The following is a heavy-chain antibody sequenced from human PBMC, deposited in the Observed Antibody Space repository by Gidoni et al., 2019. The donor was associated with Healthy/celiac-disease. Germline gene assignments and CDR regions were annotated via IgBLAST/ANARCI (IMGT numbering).Heavy chain of an antibody. CDR3: ASADCSSTSCYGGADY. V-gene: IGHV1-18*01. CDR2: ISAYNGNT. D-gene: IGHD2-2*01. J-gene: IGHJ4*02. Sequence: QVQLVQSGAEVKKPGASVKVSCKASGYTFTSYGISWVRQAPGKGLEWMGWISAYNGNTNYAQKLQGRVTMTTDTSTSTAYRELRSLRSDDTAVYYCASADCSSTSCYGGADYWGQGTLVTVSS. CDR1: GYTFTSYG.